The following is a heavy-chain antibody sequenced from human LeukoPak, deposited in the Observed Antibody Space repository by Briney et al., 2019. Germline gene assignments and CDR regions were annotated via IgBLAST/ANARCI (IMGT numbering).Heavy chain of an antibody. CDR1: GYTFTSYA. D-gene: IGHD3-9*01. J-gene: IGHJ5*02. CDR2: INAGNGNT. CDR3: ARTGVLRYFDWLLQDNWFDP. V-gene: IGHV1-3*01. Sequence: GASVKVSCKASGYTFTSYAMHWVRQAPGQRLEWMGWINAGNGNTKYSQKFQGRVTITRGTSASTAYMELSSLRSEDTAVYYCARTGVLRYFDWLLQDNWFDPWGQGTLVTVSS.